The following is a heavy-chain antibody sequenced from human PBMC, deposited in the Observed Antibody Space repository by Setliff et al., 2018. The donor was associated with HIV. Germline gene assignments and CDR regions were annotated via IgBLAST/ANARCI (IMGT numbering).Heavy chain of an antibody. CDR1: GYTFTGYY. D-gene: IGHD3-9*01. CDR3: ARDYRTTDILSSGYMDV. Sequence: GASVKVSCKASGYTFTGYYIHWVRQAPGQGLQWMGRINPNIGSTNYAQNFQGRATMTRDTSVNTAFMELSNLRSDDTAVYYCARDYRTTDILSSGYMDVWGKGTTVTSP. CDR2: INPNIGST. J-gene: IGHJ6*03. V-gene: IGHV1-2*06.